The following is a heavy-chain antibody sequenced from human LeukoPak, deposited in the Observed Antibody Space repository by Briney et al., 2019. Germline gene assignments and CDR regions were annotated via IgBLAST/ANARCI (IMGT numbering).Heavy chain of an antibody. V-gene: IGHV3-7*01. CDR3: ARGALVGATLHDY. Sequence: PGGSLRLSCAASGFTFISYWMSWVRQAPGKGLEWVANIKQDGSEKYYVDSVKGRFTISRDNAKNSLYLQMNSLRAEDTAVYYCARGALVGATLHDYWGQGTLVTVSS. D-gene: IGHD1-26*01. CDR2: IKQDGSEK. J-gene: IGHJ4*02. CDR1: GFTFISYW.